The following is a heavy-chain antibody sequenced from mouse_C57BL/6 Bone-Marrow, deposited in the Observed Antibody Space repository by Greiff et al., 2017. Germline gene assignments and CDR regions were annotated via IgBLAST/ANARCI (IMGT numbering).Heavy chain of an antibody. V-gene: IGHV1-61*01. CDR3: ARSNYVSYYAMDY. CDR2: IYPSDSET. Sequence: VQLQQSGAELVRPGSSVKLSCKASGYTFTSYWMDWVKQRPGQGLEWIGNIYPSDSETHYNQKFKDKATLTVDKSSSTAYIPLSSLTSEDSAVYYCARSNYVSYYAMDYWGQGTSVTVSS. J-gene: IGHJ4*01. CDR1: GYTFTSYW. D-gene: IGHD2-5*01.